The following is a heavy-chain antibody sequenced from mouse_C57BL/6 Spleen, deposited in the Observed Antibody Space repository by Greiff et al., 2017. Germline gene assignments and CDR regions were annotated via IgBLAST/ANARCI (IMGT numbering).Heavy chain of an antibody. CDR1: GYTFTSYW. D-gene: IGHD1-1*01. V-gene: IGHV1-69*01. CDR3: ARATTVVATTDFDY. CDR2: IVPSDSYT. Sequence: VQLQQPGAELVMPGASVKLSCTASGYTFTSYWMHWVKQRPGQGLEWIGEIVPSDSYTNYNQKFKGKSTLTVAKSSSTAYMQLSSLTSEDSAVYYCARATTVVATTDFDYWGQGTTLTVSS. J-gene: IGHJ2*01.